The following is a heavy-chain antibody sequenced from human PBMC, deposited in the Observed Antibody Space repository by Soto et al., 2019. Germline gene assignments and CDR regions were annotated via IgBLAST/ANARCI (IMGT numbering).Heavy chain of an antibody. Sequence: QVQLQESGPGLVKPSQTLSLTCAVSGDSISSGGYHWSWIRQHPGKGLEWIGHIYYTGSTHYNPSLKSRLAISVDTSKSQFSLRLSSVTAADTAVYYCARTYYGSAPAFDSWGQGTMVTVSP. V-gene: IGHV4-31*11. CDR1: GDSISSGGYH. CDR2: IYYTGST. CDR3: ARTYYGSAPAFDS. D-gene: IGHD3-10*01. J-gene: IGHJ3*02.